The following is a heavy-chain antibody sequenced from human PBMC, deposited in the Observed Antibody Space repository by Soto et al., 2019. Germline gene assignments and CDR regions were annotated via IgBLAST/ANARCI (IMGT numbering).Heavy chain of an antibody. V-gene: IGHV3-7*03. CDR1: GLTFSSYW. CDR2: IKQDGNDT. D-gene: IGHD3-3*01. CDR3: TRVDXDFWSGYPALYYYGMDV. Sequence: GGSLRLSCVGSGLTFSSYWMAWVRQAPGKGLEWVADIKQDGNDTYYVDSVKGRFTISRDNAEHSVYLQMNSLRAEDTAVYYCTRVDXDFWSGYPALYYYGMDVWGQGTTVTVS. J-gene: IGHJ6*02.